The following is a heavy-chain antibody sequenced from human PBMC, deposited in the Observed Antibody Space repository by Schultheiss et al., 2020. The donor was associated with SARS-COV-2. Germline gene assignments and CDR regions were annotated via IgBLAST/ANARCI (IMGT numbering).Heavy chain of an antibody. D-gene: IGHD3-10*01. Sequence: GGSLRLSCAASGFTFSSYAMHWVRQAPGKGLEWVAVISYDGSNKYYADSVKGRFTISRDNSKNTLYLQMNSLRAEDTAVYYCARSNYYGSGSYYPVYDYWGQGTLVTVSS. CDR1: GFTFSSYA. CDR2: ISYDGSNK. V-gene: IGHV3-30*07. CDR3: ARSNYYGSGSYYPVYDY. J-gene: IGHJ4*02.